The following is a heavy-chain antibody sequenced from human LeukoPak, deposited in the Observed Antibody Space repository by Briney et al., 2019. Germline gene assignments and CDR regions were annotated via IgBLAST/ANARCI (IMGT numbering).Heavy chain of an antibody. CDR1: GFSFSSYG. Sequence: GGSLRLSCAASGFSFSSYGMSWVRQGPGKGLEWVSTITGSGGNTDYADSVKGRFTISRDNSKNTLYLQMHSLRAEDTAVYYCAVDWYDSSGYGTFDYWGQGTLVAVSS. CDR2: ITGSGGNT. V-gene: IGHV3-23*01. J-gene: IGHJ4*02. D-gene: IGHD3-22*01. CDR3: AVDWYDSSGYGTFDY.